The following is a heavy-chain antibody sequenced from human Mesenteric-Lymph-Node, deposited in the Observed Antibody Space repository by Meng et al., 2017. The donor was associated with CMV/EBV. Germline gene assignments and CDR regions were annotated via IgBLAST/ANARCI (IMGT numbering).Heavy chain of an antibody. CDR1: GGSVSSGSYY. CDR2: IYYSGST. Sequence: SETLSLTCTVSGGSVSSGSYYWSWIRQPPGKGLEWIGYIYYSGSTNYNPSLKSRVTISVDTSKNQFSLKLSSVTAADTAVYYCARGPTYYDILTGYHNYGMDVWGQGTTVTVSS. CDR3: ARGPTYYDILTGYHNYGMDV. J-gene: IGHJ6*02. V-gene: IGHV4-61*01. D-gene: IGHD3-9*01.